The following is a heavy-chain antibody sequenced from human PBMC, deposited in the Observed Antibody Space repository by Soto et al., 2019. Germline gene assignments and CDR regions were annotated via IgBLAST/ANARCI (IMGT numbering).Heavy chain of an antibody. CDR3: ARTNQNYDFWSGYYTDNWFDP. Sequence: SETLSLTCTVSGGSISSYYWSWIRQPAGKGLEWIGRIYTSGSTNYNPSLKSRVTMSVDTSKNQFSLKLSSVTAADTAVYYCARTNQNYDFWSGYYTDNWFDPWGQGTLVTVSS. CDR1: GGSISSYY. V-gene: IGHV4-4*07. J-gene: IGHJ5*02. CDR2: IYTSGST. D-gene: IGHD3-3*01.